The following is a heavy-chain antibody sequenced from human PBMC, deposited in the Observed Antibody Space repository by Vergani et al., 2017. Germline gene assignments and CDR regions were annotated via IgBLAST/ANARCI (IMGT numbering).Heavy chain of an antibody. CDR3: ATKSCRTPVCQIGYFRE. CDR1: GFTSSYYG. V-gene: IGHV3-30*03. J-gene: IGHJ1*01. Sequence: VQLVESGGGVVQPGRSLRLSCVVSGFTSSYYGMHWVRQAPGKGLEWVAVISYDGTHKYYADSVKGRFTISRDNSKSTLYLQMNSLRTEDTAVYYCATKSCRTPVCQIGYFREWGQGTLVAVSS. CDR2: ISYDGTHK. D-gene: IGHD1-1*01.